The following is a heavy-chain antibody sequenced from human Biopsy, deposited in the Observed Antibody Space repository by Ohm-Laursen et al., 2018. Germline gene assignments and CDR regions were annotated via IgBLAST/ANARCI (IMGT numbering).Heavy chain of an antibody. J-gene: IGHJ1*01. D-gene: IGHD4-23*01. CDR3: ARGSNEYGGLYFPH. V-gene: IGHV4-61*05. Sequence: SETLSLTCTVSGGSISNNNYYWGWIRQPPGKGLEWIGHISHTGYTSYKSSLKSRVTISLDTSRKHFSLRLTSLAAADTAVYYCARGSNEYGGLYFPHWGQGTLVTVFS. CDR2: ISHTGYT. CDR1: GGSISNNNYY.